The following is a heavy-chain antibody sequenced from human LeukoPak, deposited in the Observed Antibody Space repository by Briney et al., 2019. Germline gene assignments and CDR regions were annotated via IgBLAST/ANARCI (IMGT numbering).Heavy chain of an antibody. CDR3: AREKVHCSSTSRYREFDY. V-gene: IGHV4-59*12. CDR2: IYYSRST. J-gene: IGHJ4*02. CDR1: GGSISSYY. Sequence: SETLSLTCTVSGGSISSYYWSWIRQPPGKGLEWIGYIYYSRSTNYNPSLKSRVTISVDTSKNQFSLKLSSVTAADTAVYYCAREKVHCSSTSRYREFDYWGQGTLVTVSS. D-gene: IGHD2-2*01.